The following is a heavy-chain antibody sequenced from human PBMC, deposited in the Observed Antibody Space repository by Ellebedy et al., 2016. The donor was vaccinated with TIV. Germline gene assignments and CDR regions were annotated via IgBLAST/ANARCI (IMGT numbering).Heavy chain of an antibody. CDR2: ISSSSSYI. J-gene: IGHJ6*02. CDR1: GFTFSSYS. D-gene: IGHD3-16*01. Sequence: GGSLRLXCAASGFTFSSYSMNWVRQAPGKGLEWVSSISSSSSYIYYADSVKGRFTISRDNAKNSLYLQMNSLRAEDTAVYYCAREGGQDYGMDVWGQGTTVTVSS. V-gene: IGHV3-21*01. CDR3: AREGGQDYGMDV.